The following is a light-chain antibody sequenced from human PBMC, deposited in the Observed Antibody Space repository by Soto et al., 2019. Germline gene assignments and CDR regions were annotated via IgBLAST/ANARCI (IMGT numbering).Light chain of an antibody. CDR2: DNN. CDR1: SSNIGNNH. V-gene: IGLV1-51*01. CDR3: GTWDSSLTVVV. Sequence: QSVLTQPPSVSAAPGQKVTISCSGTSSNIGNNHVSWYQQVPGTAPKLLIYDNNARSSGIPDRFSASKSGTSATLDITGLQPGDEADYYCGTWDSSLTVVVFGGGTKLTVL. J-gene: IGLJ2*01.